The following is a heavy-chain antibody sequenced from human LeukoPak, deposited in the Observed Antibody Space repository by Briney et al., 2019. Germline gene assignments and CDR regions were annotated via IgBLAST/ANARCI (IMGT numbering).Heavy chain of an antibody. CDR2: ISNDGFNE. Sequence: GGSLILSCAGYGFTFSSFGMHWVRQAPGKGLEWVAVISNDGFNEKYADSVKGRFTISRDNSKNTLYLQMNSLSAEDTAVYYCAKVMWISGNYPIDYWGQGTLVTVSS. CDR3: AKVMWISGNYPIDY. D-gene: IGHD3-10*01. J-gene: IGHJ4*02. V-gene: IGHV3-30*18. CDR1: GFTFSSFG.